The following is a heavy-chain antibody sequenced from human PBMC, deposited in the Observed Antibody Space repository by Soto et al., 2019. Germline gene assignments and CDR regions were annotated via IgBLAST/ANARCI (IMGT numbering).Heavy chain of an antibody. CDR2: IYHSGST. Sequence: XATLSLTCAVSGYSISSGYDWCWIRQPPGKGLEWIGSIYHSGSTYYNPSLKSRVTISVDTSKNQFSLKLSSVTAADTAVYYCERGYQYYYYGMDVWGQGTTVTVSS. J-gene: IGHJ6*02. CDR1: GYSISSGYD. CDR3: ERGYQYYYYGMDV. V-gene: IGHV4-38-2*01. D-gene: IGHD3-16*02.